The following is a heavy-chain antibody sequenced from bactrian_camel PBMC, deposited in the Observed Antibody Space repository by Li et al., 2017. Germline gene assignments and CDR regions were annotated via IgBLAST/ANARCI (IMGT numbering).Heavy chain of an antibody. CDR1: GFTFSSYV. V-gene: IGHV3-2*01. Sequence: HVQLVESGGDLVHPGGSLSLSCAASGFTFSSYVMTWVRQAPGKGLEWVSSFYSDTGNTYYADSVKGRFTLSRDNAKNTVYLQMNSLRPEDTAMYYCAADAWARPRNCLYAAPYYYWGQGTQVTVS. CDR3: AADAWARPRNCLYAAPYYY. CDR2: FYSDTGNT. D-gene: IGHD1*01. J-gene: IGHJ4*01.